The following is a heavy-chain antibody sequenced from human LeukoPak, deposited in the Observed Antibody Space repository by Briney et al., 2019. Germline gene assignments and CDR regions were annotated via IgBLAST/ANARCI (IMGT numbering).Heavy chain of an antibody. CDR3: ARARPGMVIDY. J-gene: IGHJ4*02. CDR2: IWYDGSNK. Sequence: GGSLRLSCAASGFTFSSYGMHWVRQAPGKGLEWVAVIWYDGSNKYYADSVKGRFTISRDNSKNTLYLQMNSLRAEDTAVYYCARARPGMVIDYRGQGTLVTVSS. V-gene: IGHV3-33*01. CDR1: GFTFSSYG. D-gene: IGHD3-3*01.